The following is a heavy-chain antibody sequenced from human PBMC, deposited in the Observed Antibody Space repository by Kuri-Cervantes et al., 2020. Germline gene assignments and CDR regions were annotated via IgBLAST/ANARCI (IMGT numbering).Heavy chain of an antibody. CDR1: GFTFSDHY. CDR2: IYSGGST. Sequence: GESLKISCAASGFTFSDHYMSWVRQAPGKGLEWVSVIYSGGSTYYADPVKGRFTISRDNSKNKLYLQMNSLGAEDTAVYYCSRVIAVAGAHLDYWGQGTLVTVSS. D-gene: IGHD6-19*01. V-gene: IGHV3-53*01. J-gene: IGHJ4*02. CDR3: SRVIAVAGAHLDY.